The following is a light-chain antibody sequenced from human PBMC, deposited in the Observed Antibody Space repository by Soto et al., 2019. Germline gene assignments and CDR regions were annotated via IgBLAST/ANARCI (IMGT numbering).Light chain of an antibody. CDR3: LQYNSYPPT. V-gene: IGKV1-17*01. J-gene: IGKJ1*01. Sequence: DIQMTQSPSSLSASVGDRVTITCRASKGISNVLGWYQQKPGKAPKRLIYAASSLQSGVPSRFSGSGSGTEFTLTISSLQPEDFETYYCLQYNSYPPTFGQGTKVDIK. CDR2: AAS. CDR1: KGISNV.